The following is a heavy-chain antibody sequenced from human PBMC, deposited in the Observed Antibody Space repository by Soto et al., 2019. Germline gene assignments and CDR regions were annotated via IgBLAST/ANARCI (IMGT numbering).Heavy chain of an antibody. CDR2: INAGNGNT. Sequence: ASVKVSCKASGFAFTNYAMHWVRQAPGQGLEWMGWINAGNGNTKYSEKFQGRVTIIRDTSASTAYMELRSLRSEDTAVYYCARDPQTGDAVPAFDMWGQGTMVTVSS. D-gene: IGHD7-27*01. V-gene: IGHV1-3*01. J-gene: IGHJ3*02. CDR1: GFAFTNYA. CDR3: ARDPQTGDAVPAFDM.